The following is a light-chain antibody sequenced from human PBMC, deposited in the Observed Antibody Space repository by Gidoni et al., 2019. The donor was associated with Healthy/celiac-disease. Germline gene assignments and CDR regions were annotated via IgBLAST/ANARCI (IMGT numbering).Light chain of an antibody. V-gene: IGKV1-5*01. CDR1: QSISSW. J-gene: IGKJ1*01. CDR3: QQYNSYSLT. CDR2: DAS. Sequence: DIQMTQSPSTLSASVGDRVTITCRASQSISSWLAWYQQKPVKATKLLIYDASSLESGVPSWFSGSGSWTEFTLTISSLQPDDFATYYCQQYNSYSLTCGQXTKVEIK.